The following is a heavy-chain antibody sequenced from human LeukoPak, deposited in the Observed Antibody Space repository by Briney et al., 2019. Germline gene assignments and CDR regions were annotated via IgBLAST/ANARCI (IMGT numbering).Heavy chain of an antibody. D-gene: IGHD1-14*01. J-gene: IGHJ5*02. Sequence: GSLRLSCAASEFTFRSYAMSWVRQAPGKGLEWVSAISGSGATTYSADSVKGRFTISRDNSKNTLYLQMNSLRAEDTAVYYCARDRKEGFDPWGQGTLVTVSS. CDR1: EFTFRSYA. CDR2: ISGSGATT. CDR3: ARDRKEGFDP. V-gene: IGHV3-23*01.